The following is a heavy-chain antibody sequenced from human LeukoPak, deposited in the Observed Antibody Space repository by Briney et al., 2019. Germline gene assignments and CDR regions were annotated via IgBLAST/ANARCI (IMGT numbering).Heavy chain of an antibody. V-gene: IGHV5-51*01. CDR3: ASSIDMAATTLGFDY. CDR2: IYPGNSDT. J-gene: IGHJ4*02. Sequence: GESLKISCKGSGYSFTSYWIGWVRQMPGKGLEWMGIIYPGNSDTRYSPSFQGQVTISADKSISTAYLQWSSLKASDTAMYYCASSIDMAATTLGFDYWGQGTLATVSS. CDR1: GYSFTSYW. D-gene: IGHD5-24*01.